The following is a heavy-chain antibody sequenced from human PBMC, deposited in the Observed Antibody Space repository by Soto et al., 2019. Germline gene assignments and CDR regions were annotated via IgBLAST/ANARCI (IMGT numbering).Heavy chain of an antibody. CDR1: GGTISSPGYY. CDR3: ARDSPLTGHYRGYYYYGMDV. D-gene: IGHD3-9*01. Sequence: SETLCLTCSVSGGTISSPGYYWGWIRQPPGKGLEWIGYTYYSGSTYYNLSLKSRVTISVDTSKNQFSLKMSSVTAADTAVYYCARDSPLTGHYRGYYYYGMDVWGQGTTVTGSS. V-gene: IGHV4-61*08. J-gene: IGHJ6*02. CDR2: TYYSGST.